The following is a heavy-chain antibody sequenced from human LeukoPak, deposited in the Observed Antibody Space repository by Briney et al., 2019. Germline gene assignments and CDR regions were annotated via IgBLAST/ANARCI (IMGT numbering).Heavy chain of an antibody. V-gene: IGHV1-69*01. Sequence: SVKVSCKAPGGTFSSYAISWVRQAPGQGLEWMGGIIPIFGTANYAQKFQGRVTITADESTSTAYMELSSLRSEDTAVYYCARGPKKGYCSSTSCYSNYYYYGMDVWGKGTTVTVSS. CDR3: ARGPKKGYCSSTSCYSNYYYYGMDV. J-gene: IGHJ6*04. D-gene: IGHD2-2*02. CDR2: IIPIFGTA. CDR1: GGTFSSYA.